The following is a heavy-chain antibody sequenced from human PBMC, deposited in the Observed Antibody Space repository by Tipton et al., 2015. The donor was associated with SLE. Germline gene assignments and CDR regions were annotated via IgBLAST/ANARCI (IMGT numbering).Heavy chain of an antibody. V-gene: IGHV4-61*02. CDR2: IYTSGST. Sequence: LRLSCTVSGGSISSGSYYWSWLRQPAGKGLEWIGRIYTSGSTNYNPSLKSRVTISVDTSKNQFSLKLSSVTVADTAVYYCARVRYSGHDEAYYFDYWGQGTLVTVSS. CDR1: GGSISSGSYY. CDR3: ARVRYSGHDEAYYFDY. D-gene: IGHD5-12*01. J-gene: IGHJ4*02.